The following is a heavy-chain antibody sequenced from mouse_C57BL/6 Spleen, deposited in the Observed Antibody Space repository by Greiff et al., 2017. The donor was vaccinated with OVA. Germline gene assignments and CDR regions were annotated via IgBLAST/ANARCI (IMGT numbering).Heavy chain of an antibody. CDR2: IYWDDDK. J-gene: IGHJ4*01. V-gene: IGHV8-12*01. CDR3: ARRVYYGNYEGYYYAMDY. Sequence: QVTLKVSGPGILQSSQTLSLTCSFSGFSLSTSGMGVSWIRQPSGKGLEWLAHIYWDDDKRYNPSLKSRLPISKDTSRNQVFLKITSVDTADTATYYCARRVYYGNYEGYYYAMDYWGQGTSVTVSS. CDR1: GFSLSTSGMG. D-gene: IGHD2-1*01.